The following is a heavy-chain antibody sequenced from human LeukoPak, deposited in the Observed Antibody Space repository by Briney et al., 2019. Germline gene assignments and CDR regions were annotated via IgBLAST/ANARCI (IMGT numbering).Heavy chain of an antibody. CDR2: IYYSGST. Sequence: SETLSLTCTVSGGSISSYYWSWIRQPPGKGLEWIGYIYYSGSTNYNPSLKSRVTISVDTSKNQFSLKLSSVTAADTAVYYCARRIKRLLWFGELSPWGQGTLVTVSS. V-gene: IGHV4-59*08. J-gene: IGHJ5*02. D-gene: IGHD3-10*01. CDR1: GGSISSYY. CDR3: ARRIKRLLWFGELSP.